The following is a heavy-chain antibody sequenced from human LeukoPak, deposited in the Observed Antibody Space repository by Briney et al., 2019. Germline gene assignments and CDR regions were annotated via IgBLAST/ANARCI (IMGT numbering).Heavy chain of an antibody. CDR1: SGSISSGDYY. CDR2: IYYNGDT. J-gene: IGHJ4*02. D-gene: IGHD1-26*01. V-gene: IGHV4-30-4*08. Sequence: PSETLSLTCTVSSGSISSGDYYWSWIRQPPRKNLEWIGYIYYNGDTHYNSSLESRATISVDTSKNQFSLKLSSVTAADTAVYYCARDRASTRSGSYFDYWGQGTLVTVSS. CDR3: ARDRASTRSGSYFDY.